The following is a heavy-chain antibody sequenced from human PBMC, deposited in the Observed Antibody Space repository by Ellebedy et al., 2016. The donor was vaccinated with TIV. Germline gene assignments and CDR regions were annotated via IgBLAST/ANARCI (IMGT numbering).Heavy chain of an antibody. CDR3: ARVLETYDSSGYYGY. J-gene: IGHJ4*02. CDR1: GGSFSGYY. V-gene: IGHV4-34*01. CDR2: VYHSGST. Sequence: SETLSLXXAVYGGSFSGYYWSWIRQSPGKGLEWIGEVYHSGSTNYNPSLKSRVTISVDTSKNQFSLKLSSVTAADTAVYYCARVLETYDSSGYYGYWGQGTLVTVSS. D-gene: IGHD3-22*01.